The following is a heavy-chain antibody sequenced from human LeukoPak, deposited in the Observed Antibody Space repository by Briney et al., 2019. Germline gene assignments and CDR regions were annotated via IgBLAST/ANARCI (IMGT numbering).Heavy chain of an antibody. CDR3: ARAWTDYDSSGYHANYFDY. CDR2: INWNGGST. D-gene: IGHD3-22*01. J-gene: IGHJ4*02. CDR1: GFTFDDYG. V-gene: IGHV3-20*04. Sequence: TGGSLRLSCAASGFTFDDYGMSWVRQAPGKGLEWVSGINWNGGSTGYAGSVKGRFTISRDNAKNSLYLQMNSLRAEDTALYYCARAWTDYDSSGYHANYFDYWGQGTLVTISS.